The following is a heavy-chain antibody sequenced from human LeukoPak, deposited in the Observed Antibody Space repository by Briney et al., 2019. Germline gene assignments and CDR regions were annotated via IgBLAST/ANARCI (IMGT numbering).Heavy chain of an antibody. Sequence: GASVKVSCKASGGTFSSYAISWVRQAPGQGLEWMGGIIPIFGTANYAQKFQGRVTITADESTSTAYMELSSLRSEDTAVYYCAIGRGAAVVNFPSSYWYFDLWGRGTLVTVSS. CDR3: AIGRGAAVVNFPSSYWYFDL. CDR1: GGTFSSYA. D-gene: IGHD6-13*01. CDR2: IIPIFGTA. V-gene: IGHV1-69*13. J-gene: IGHJ2*01.